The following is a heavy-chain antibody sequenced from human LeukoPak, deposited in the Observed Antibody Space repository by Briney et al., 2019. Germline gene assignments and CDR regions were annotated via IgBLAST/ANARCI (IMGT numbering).Heavy chain of an antibody. J-gene: IGHJ4*02. CDR1: GYTFTSYG. Sequence: ASVKVSCKTAGYTFTSYGINWVRQAPGQGLEWMGWISAYNGNTNYAQKVQGRVTMTTDTSTSSAYMELRSLRSDDTAVYYCARDGEGSTGVYNFWGQGTLVTVSS. D-gene: IGHD3-10*01. CDR3: ARDGEGSTGVYNF. CDR2: ISAYNGNT. V-gene: IGHV1-18*01.